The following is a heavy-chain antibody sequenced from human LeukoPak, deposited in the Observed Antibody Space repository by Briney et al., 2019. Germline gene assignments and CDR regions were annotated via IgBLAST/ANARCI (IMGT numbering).Heavy chain of an antibody. D-gene: IGHD3-10*01. Sequence: GGSLRLSCAASGFTFSSYGMHWVRQAPGKGLEWVAVISYDGSNKYYADSVKGRFTISRDNSKNTLYLQINSLRADDTAVYYCAKDQDPHSYGSGSYAPFDYWGQGTLVTVSS. CDR3: AKDQDPHSYGSGSYAPFDY. V-gene: IGHV3-30*18. CDR2: ISYDGSNK. J-gene: IGHJ4*02. CDR1: GFTFSSYG.